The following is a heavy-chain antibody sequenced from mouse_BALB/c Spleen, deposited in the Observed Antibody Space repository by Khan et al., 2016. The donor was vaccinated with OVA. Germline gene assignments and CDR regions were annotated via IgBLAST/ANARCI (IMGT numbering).Heavy chain of an antibody. CDR3: AGRYYCGHGYFDV. J-gene: IGHJ1*01. V-gene: IGHV3-2*02. CDR1: GYSITSDYA. CDR2: ISYSGST. D-gene: IGHD1-1*01. Sequence: EVQLQESGPGLVKPSQSLSLTCTVTGYSITSDYAWNWIRQSPGNKLEWMGYISYSGSTGYNPSLKSRLSITRDTSNNQFFLQLNSVTTEDTATYYGAGRYYCGHGYFDVWGAGTTVTVSS.